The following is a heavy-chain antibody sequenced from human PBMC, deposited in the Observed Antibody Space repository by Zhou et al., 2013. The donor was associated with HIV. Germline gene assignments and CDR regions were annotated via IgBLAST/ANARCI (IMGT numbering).Heavy chain of an antibody. V-gene: IGHV1-69*04. D-gene: IGHD3-9*01. Sequence: QVQLVQSGAEVKKPGSSVKVSCKASGGTFSSYAISWVRQAPGQGLEWMGRIIPILGIANYAQKFQGRVTITADKSTSTAYMELSSLRSEDTAVYYCAREGAYYDILTGYYSWFDPWGQGTLVTVSS. J-gene: IGHJ5*02. CDR2: IIPILGIA. CDR1: GGTFSSYA. CDR3: AREGAYYDILTGYYSWFDP.